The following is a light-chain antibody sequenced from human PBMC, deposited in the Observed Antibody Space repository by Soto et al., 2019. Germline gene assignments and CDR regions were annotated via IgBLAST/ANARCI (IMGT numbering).Light chain of an antibody. J-gene: IGKJ1*01. CDR1: QSISAS. V-gene: IGKV1-5*01. Sequence: DIQMTQSPSTLSASVGDRVTITCRATQSISASLAWYQQKPGEAPTLLIYDASSLESGVPSRFSGGGSETEFTLTISSLQPDDVATYYCQHYDEYPWTFGQGTKVDI. CDR2: DAS. CDR3: QHYDEYPWT.